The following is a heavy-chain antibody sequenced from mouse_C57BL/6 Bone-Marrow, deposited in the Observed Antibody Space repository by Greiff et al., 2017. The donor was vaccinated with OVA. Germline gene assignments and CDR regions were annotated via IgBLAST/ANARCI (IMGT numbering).Heavy chain of an antibody. CDR3: ARGVYLYAMDY. CDR2: IYPRSGNT. V-gene: IGHV1-81*01. D-gene: IGHD5-5*01. J-gene: IGHJ4*01. Sequence: QVHLKQSGAELARPGASVKLSCKASGYTFTSYGISWVKQRTGQGLEWIGEIYPRSGNTYYNEKFKGKATLTADKSSSTAYMELRSLTSEDSAVYFCARGVYLYAMDYWGQGTSVTVSS. CDR1: GYTFTSYG.